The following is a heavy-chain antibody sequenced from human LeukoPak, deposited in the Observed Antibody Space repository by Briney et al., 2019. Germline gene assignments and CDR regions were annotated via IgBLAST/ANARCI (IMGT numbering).Heavy chain of an antibody. CDR1: GFTFSSYG. CDR2: ISYDGSNK. CDR3: AKVARGVSSDAFDI. J-gene: IGHJ3*02. D-gene: IGHD3-10*01. V-gene: IGHV3-30*18. Sequence: PGGSLRLSCAASGFTFSSYGMHWVRQAPGKGLEWVAVISYDGSNKYYADSVKGRFTISRDNSKNTLHLQMNSLRAEDTAVYYCAKVARGVSSDAFDIWGQGTMVTVSS.